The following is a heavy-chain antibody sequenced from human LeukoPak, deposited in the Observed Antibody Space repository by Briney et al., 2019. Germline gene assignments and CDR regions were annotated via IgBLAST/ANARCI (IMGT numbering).Heavy chain of an antibody. CDR1: GYTFTGYY. CDR3: ARGLRSYYYDSSGYYSNDAFDI. J-gene: IGHJ3*02. Sequence: GASVKVSCKASGYTFTGYYMHWVRQAPGQGLEWKGWINPNSGGTNYAQKFQGRVTMTRDTSISTAYMELSRLRSDDTAVYYCARGLRSYYYDSSGYYSNDAFDIWGQGTMVTVSS. CDR2: INPNSGGT. D-gene: IGHD3-22*01. V-gene: IGHV1-2*02.